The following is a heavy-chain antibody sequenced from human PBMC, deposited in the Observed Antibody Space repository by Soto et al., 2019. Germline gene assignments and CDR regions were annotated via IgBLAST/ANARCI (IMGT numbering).Heavy chain of an antibody. CDR1: GYTFTSYA. CDR3: ARAYYYDSSGYWEIGPFDY. CDR2: INAGNGNI. J-gene: IGHJ4*02. V-gene: IGHV1-3*01. D-gene: IGHD3-22*01. Sequence: ASLKVSCKASGYTFTSYAMHWVRQAPGQRLEWMGWINAGNGNIKYSQKFQGRVTITRDTSASTAYMELRSLRSEDTAVYYCARAYYYDSSGYWEIGPFDYWGQGTLVTVSS.